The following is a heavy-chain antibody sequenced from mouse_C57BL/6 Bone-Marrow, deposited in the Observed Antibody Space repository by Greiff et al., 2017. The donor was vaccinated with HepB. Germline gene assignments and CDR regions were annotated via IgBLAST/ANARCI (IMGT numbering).Heavy chain of an antibody. V-gene: IGHV5-12*01. J-gene: IGHJ4*01. CDR1: GFTFSDYY. D-gene: IGHD1-1*01. CDR3: ARPYGSSYDAMDY. Sequence: EVQVVESGGGLVQPGGSLKLSCAASGFTFSDYYMYWVRQTPEKRLEWVAYISNGGGSTYYPDTVKGRFTISRDNAKNTLYLQMSRLKSEDTAMYYCARPYGSSYDAMDYWGQGTSVTVSS. CDR2: ISNGGGST.